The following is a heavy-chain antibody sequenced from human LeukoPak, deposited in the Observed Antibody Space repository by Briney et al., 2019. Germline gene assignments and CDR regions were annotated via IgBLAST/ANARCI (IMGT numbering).Heavy chain of an antibody. CDR2: INPNGGST. CDR1: GYIFTSYY. J-gene: IGHJ4*02. V-gene: IGHV1-46*01. Sequence: ASVKVSCKASGYIFTSYYMHWVRQAPGQGLEWMGIINPNGGSTNYAQKFQGRVTMTTDTSTSTAYMELRSLRSDDTAVYYCARGAASSSSWYTNYWGQGTLVTVSS. CDR3: ARGAASSSSWYTNY. D-gene: IGHD6-13*01.